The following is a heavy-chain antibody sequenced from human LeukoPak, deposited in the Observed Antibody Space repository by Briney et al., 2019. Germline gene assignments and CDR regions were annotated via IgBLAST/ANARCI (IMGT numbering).Heavy chain of an antibody. CDR2: VQYDGSNK. V-gene: IGHV3-30*02. CDR3: ARPGVALDY. D-gene: IGHD3-3*01. Sequence: GGSLRLSCAASGFTFSTYDMHWVRQAPGKGLERAAFVQYDGSNKYYADSVKGRFTISRDNSKNTLYLQMNSLRVEDTATYYCARPGVALDYWGQGTLVTVSS. J-gene: IGHJ4*02. CDR1: GFTFSTYD.